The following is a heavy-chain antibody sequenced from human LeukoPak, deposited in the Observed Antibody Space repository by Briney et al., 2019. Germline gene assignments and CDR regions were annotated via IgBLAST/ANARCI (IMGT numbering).Heavy chain of an antibody. CDR1: GGSISSSSYY. D-gene: IGHD3-10*01. CDR3: ARTVRGVRSYYFDY. Sequence: SETLSLTCTVSGGSISSSSYYWGWIRQPPGKGLEWIGNIYYSGSTYYNPSLKSRVTISVDTSKNQFSLKLSSVTAADTAVYYCARTVRGVRSYYFDYWGQGTLVTVSS. V-gene: IGHV4-39*07. J-gene: IGHJ4*02. CDR2: IYYSGST.